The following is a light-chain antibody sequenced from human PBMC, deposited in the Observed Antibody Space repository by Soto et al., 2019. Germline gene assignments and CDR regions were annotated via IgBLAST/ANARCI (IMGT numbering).Light chain of an antibody. CDR1: QSISTY. CDR3: QQSYSTPYT. CDR2: AAS. J-gene: IGKJ2*01. V-gene: IGKV1-39*01. Sequence: IQVTHSPSSLSASVGDRVTISCRASQSISTYLNWYQHKPGKAPKLLIHAASSLRSGVPPRLSGSGSGTDFTLTISSLQPEDFATYYCQQSYSTPYTFGQGTKVDIK.